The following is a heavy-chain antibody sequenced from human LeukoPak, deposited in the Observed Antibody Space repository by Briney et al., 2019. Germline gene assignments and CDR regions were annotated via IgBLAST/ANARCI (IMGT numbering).Heavy chain of an antibody. CDR2: IKSKTDGGTT. CDR3: TTDLSRVGAFDI. V-gene: IGHV3-15*01. D-gene: IGHD3-10*01. Sequence: GGSLRLSCAASGFTFSNAWVSWVRQAPGKGLEWVGRIKSKTDGGTTDYAAPVKGRFTISSDDSKNTLYLQMNSLKTEDTAVYYCTTDLSRVGAFDIWGQGTMVTVSS. J-gene: IGHJ3*02. CDR1: GFTFSNAW.